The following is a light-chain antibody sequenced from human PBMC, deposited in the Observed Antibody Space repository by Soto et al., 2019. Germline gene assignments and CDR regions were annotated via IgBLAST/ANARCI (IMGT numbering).Light chain of an antibody. J-gene: IGKJ1*01. CDR1: RSISRY. CDR2: GAS. CDR3: QQYNNWPRT. V-gene: IGKV3-15*01. Sequence: EILMTQSPDTLTLSTGEGATLSWMASRSISRYLAWYQHQPGQAPRLLIYGASTRATGIPARFSGSGSGTDFTLTISSLQSEDFEVYYCQQYNNWPRTFGQGTKVDIK.